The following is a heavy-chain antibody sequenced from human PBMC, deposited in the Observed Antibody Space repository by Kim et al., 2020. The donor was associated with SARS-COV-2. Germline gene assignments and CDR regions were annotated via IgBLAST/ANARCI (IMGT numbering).Heavy chain of an antibody. D-gene: IGHD1-26*01. V-gene: IGHV1-3*01. Sequence: ASVKVSGKASGYTFTSYAMHWVRQAPGQRLEWMGWINAGNGNTKYSQKFQGRVTITRDTSAGTAYMALSSLRSEDTAVYYCAREGEVGATSYWGQGTLVTVSS. J-gene: IGHJ4*02. CDR2: INAGNGNT. CDR3: AREGEVGATSY. CDR1: GYTFTSYA.